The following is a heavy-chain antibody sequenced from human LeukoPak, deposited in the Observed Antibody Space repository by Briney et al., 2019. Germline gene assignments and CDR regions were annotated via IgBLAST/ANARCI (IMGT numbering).Heavy chain of an antibody. CDR3: ARSLINSWFDP. D-gene: IGHD2-8*01. Sequence: XSYXXSWXRQAPGQGLEWMGGIIPIFGTANYAQKFQGRVTITADESTSTAYMELSSPRSEDTAVYYCARSLINSWFDPWGQGTLVTVSS. CDR2: IIPIFGTA. CDR1: XSYX. V-gene: IGHV1-69*01. J-gene: IGHJ5*02.